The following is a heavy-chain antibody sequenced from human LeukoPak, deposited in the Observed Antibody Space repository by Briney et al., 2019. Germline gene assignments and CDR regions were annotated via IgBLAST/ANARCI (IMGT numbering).Heavy chain of an antibody. Sequence: GESPKISCKASGYSFTSFWIRWVRQMPGRGLEWMGTIIPTDSDNRYSPSFQGQVNISADNSISTAYLQWTSLKASDTAMYYCARLDRGAEPPEMDYWGQGALVTDSS. CDR3: ARLDRGAEPPEMDY. V-gene: IGHV5-51*01. J-gene: IGHJ4*02. D-gene: IGHD1-14*01. CDR1: GYSFTSFW. CDR2: IIPTDSDN.